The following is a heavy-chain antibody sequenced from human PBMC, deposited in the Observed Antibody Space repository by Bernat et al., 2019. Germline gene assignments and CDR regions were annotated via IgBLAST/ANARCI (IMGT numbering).Heavy chain of an antibody. J-gene: IGHJ4*02. CDR2: ISGSGGST. Sequence: VQLLESGGGLVQPGGSLRLSCVASGFTFSSYAMSWVRQAPGTGLEWVSGISGSGGSTYYADSVKGRFTISRDNSKNTLYLQMKSLRAEDTAVYYCAKDLRPSYYDLWSQYDYWGQGTLVTVSS. D-gene: IGHD3-3*01. CDR1: GFTFSSYA. V-gene: IGHV3-23*01. CDR3: AKDLRPSYYDLWSQYDY.